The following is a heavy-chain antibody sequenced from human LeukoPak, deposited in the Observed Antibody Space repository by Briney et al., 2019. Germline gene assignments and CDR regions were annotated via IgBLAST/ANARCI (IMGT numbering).Heavy chain of an antibody. J-gene: IGHJ5*02. V-gene: IGHV1-2*02. CDR3: ARDRLRLGYERTNWFDP. Sequence: ASVKVSCKASGYTFTGYYMHWVRQAPGQGLEWTGWINPNSGGTNYAQKFQGRVTMTRDTSISTVYMELSRLRSDDTAVYYCARDRLRLGYERTNWFDPWGQGTLVTVSS. CDR1: GYTFTGYY. CDR2: INPNSGGT. D-gene: IGHD2-15*01.